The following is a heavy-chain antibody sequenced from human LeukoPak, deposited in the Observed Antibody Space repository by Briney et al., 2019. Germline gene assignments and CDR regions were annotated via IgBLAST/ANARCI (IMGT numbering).Heavy chain of an antibody. CDR3: TGGGLVRGTLHWFDP. D-gene: IGHD3-10*01. V-gene: IGHV6-1*01. CDR2: IYNSCKWYR. Sequence: SQTLSLTCAISGDSVTGGSAGWNWISQSPSIGLEWLGRIYNSCKWYRYYAISLISRITINPDTSRNQFSLQLNSVTHDDTAVYYCTGGGLVRGTLHWFDPWGQGTLVTVSS. CDR1: GDSVTGGSAG. J-gene: IGHJ5*02.